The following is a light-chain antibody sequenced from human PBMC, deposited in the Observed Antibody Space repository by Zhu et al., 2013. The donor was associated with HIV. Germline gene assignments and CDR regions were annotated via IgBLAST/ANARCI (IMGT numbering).Light chain of an antibody. CDR1: TSNVGRNY. CDR3: GTWDSTLSVAM. V-gene: IGLV1-51*01. J-gene: IGLJ3*02. CDR2: DND. Sequence: QSVLTQPPSVSAAPGQRVTISCSGSTSNVGRNYVSWFQQLPGTAPKLLIYDNDKRPSGIPDRFSGSKSGTSATLGITGLQTGDEADYYCGTWDSTLSVAMFGGGTKLAVL.